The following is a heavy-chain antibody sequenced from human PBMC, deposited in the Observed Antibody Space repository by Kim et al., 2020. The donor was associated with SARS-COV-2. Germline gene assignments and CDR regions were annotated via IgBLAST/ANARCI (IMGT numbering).Heavy chain of an antibody. V-gene: IGHV1-2*02. D-gene: IGHD3-16*01. Sequence: GTNYAQKFQGRVTMTRDTSISTAYMELSRLRSDDTAVYYCARLGDVSSDYWGQGTLVTVSS. J-gene: IGHJ4*02. CDR2: GT. CDR3: ARLGDVSSDY.